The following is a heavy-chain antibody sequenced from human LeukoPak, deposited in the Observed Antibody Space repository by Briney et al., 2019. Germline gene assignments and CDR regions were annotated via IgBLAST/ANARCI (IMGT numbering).Heavy chain of an antibody. CDR2: IWYDGSNK. J-gene: IGHJ4*02. D-gene: IGHD1-26*01. CDR3: PKGSLVGATTPFDY. Sequence: PGGSLRLSCAASGLTFSSYGMHWVRQAPGKGLEWVAVIWYDGSNKYYADSVKGRFTISRDNSKNTLYLQMNTLRAEDTAVYYCPKGSLVGATTPFDYWGQETLVTVSS. CDR1: GLTFSSYG. V-gene: IGHV3-33*06.